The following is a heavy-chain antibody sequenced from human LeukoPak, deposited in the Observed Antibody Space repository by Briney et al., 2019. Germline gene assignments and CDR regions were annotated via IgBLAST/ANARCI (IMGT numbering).Heavy chain of an antibody. V-gene: IGHV4-59*01. CDR1: GDSISNYY. J-gene: IGHJ4*02. CDR2: IYYSGST. CDR3: AKDRTYYSYFDY. D-gene: IGHD2/OR15-2a*01. Sequence: SETLSLTCTVSGDSISNYYWSWIRQPPGKGLEWIGYIYYSGSTNNNPYLKSRVTVSVDTSKNQFSLKLTSVTIADTAVYYCAKDRTYYSYFDYWGQGTLVTVSS.